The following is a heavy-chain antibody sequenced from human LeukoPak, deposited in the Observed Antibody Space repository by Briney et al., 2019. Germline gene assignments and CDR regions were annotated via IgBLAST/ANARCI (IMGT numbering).Heavy chain of an antibody. CDR2: ISSSSSYI. D-gene: IGHD4/OR15-4a*01. CDR3: AKAGLVRGGALDS. J-gene: IGHJ4*02. Sequence: GGSLRLSCVASGFTFSSYSMNWVRQAPGKGLEWVSSISSSSSYIYYADSVTGRFSISRDNSKSTLYLQMNSLRVEDTAVYYCAKAGLVRGGALDSWGQGTLVTVSS. CDR1: GFTFSSYS. V-gene: IGHV3-21*04.